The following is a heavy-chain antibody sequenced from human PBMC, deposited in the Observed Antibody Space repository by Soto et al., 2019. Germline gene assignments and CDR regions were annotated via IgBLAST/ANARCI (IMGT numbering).Heavy chain of an antibody. Sequence: QVQVVQSGAEVKKPGSSVKVSCKASGGTFSSYAISWVRQAPGQVLEWMGGIIPIFGTANYAQKFQGRVTITADESTSTAYMELSSLRSEDTAVYYCVVPAREDPGWFDPWGQGPLVTVSS. CDR1: GGTFSSYA. D-gene: IGHD2-2*01. CDR2: IIPIFGTA. J-gene: IGHJ5*02. CDR3: VVPAREDPGWFDP. V-gene: IGHV1-69*12.